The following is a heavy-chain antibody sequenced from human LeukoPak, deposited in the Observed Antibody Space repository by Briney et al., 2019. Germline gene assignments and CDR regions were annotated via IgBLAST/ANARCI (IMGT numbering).Heavy chain of an antibody. CDR3: TRIYGTTPDY. CDR1: GYTFSSHG. J-gene: IGHJ4*02. CDR2: IWYVGGKR. Sequence: PGGSLRLSCAASGYTFSSHGLHWVRQAPGKGLEWVAVIWYVGGKRYYADSVKGRFTVSKDNSKNTLYLQMNSLRVEDTAVYYCTRIYGTTPDYWGQGTLVTVSS. V-gene: IGHV3-33*01. D-gene: IGHD1-1*01.